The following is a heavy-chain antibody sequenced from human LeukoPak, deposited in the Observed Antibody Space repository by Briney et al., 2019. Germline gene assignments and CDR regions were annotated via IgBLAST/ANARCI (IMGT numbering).Heavy chain of an antibody. V-gene: IGHV4-59*12. J-gene: IGHJ6*03. CDR3: ARAVGSGSFQTYYYYMDV. CDR2: INHSGST. CDR1: GGSISSYY. D-gene: IGHD3-10*01. Sequence: KPSETLSLTCTVSGGSISSYYWSWIRQPPGKGLEWIGEINHSGSTNYNPSLKSRVTISVDTSKNQFSLKLSSVTAADTAVYYCARAVGSGSFQTYYYYMDVWGKGTTVTISS.